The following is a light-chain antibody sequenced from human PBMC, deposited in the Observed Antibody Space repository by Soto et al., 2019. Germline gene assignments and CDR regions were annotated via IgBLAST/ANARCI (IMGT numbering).Light chain of an antibody. CDR3: AVWDDNLKGL. Sequence: QSVLTQPPSMSGTPGQRVTISCSGSRSNIGGNAVTWYQQVPGTAPKLLIYANDQRTSGVSDRFSGSKSATSASLAISGLQSEDEADYYCAVWDDNLKGLFGGGTKLTVL. CDR2: AND. J-gene: IGLJ2*01. CDR1: RSNIGGNA. V-gene: IGLV1-44*01.